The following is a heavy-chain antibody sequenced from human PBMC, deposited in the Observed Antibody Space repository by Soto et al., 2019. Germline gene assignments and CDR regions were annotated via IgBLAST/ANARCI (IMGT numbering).Heavy chain of an antibody. D-gene: IGHD3-22*01. V-gene: IGHV3-21*01. CDR3: ASLTSYDSSGYYSY. CDR1: GFTFSSYS. Sequence: EVQLVESGGGLVKPGGSLRLSCAASGFTFSSYSMNWVRQAPGKGLGWVSSISSSSSYIYYADSVKGRFTISRDNAKNSLYLQMNSLRAEVTSVYYCASLTSYDSSGYYSYWGQGTLVTVSS. J-gene: IGHJ4*02. CDR2: ISSSSSYI.